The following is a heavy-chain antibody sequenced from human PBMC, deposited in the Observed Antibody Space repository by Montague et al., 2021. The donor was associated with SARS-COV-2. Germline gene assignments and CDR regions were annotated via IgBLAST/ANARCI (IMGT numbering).Heavy chain of an antibody. J-gene: IGHJ4*02. V-gene: IGHV3-48*03. D-gene: IGHD2-8*01. CDR1: GFDFFNFD. CDR2: ISSSGATI. Sequence: SLRLSCAASGFDFFNFDMAWARQAPGRGLEWISDISSSGATILYADSLKGRFTISRDNIQKSLYLQMNSLRAEDTAVYYCATNKYCTLHDCLHGRHYFDHWGQGTLVTVSS. CDR3: ATNKYCTLHDCLHGRHYFDH.